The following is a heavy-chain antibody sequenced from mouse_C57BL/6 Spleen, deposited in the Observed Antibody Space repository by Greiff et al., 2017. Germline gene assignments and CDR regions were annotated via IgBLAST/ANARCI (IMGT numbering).Heavy chain of an antibody. V-gene: IGHV1-82*01. Sequence: VQGVESGPELVKPGASVKISCKASGYAFSSSWMNWVKQRPGKGLEWIGRIYPGDGDTNYNGKFKGKATLTADKSSSTAYMQLSSLTSEDSAVYFCARSGGLRPCFDYWGQGTTLTVSS. CDR2: IYPGDGDT. D-gene: IGHD2-4*01. J-gene: IGHJ2*01. CDR1: GYAFSSSW. CDR3: ARSGGLRPCFDY.